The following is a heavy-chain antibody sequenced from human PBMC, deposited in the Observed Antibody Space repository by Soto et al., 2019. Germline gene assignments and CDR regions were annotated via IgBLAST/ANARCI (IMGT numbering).Heavy chain of an antibody. CDR1: GFTFSSYA. Sequence: EVQLLESGGGLVQPGGSLRLSCAASGFTFSSYAMSWVRQAPGKGLEWVSAISGSGGSTYYADSVKGRFTISRDNSKNTLYLQMNILSSEDTGVYYCADDIVVVPAATQLDYWGQGTLVTVSS. J-gene: IGHJ4*02. V-gene: IGHV3-23*01. CDR3: ADDIVVVPAATQLDY. CDR2: ISGSGGST. D-gene: IGHD2-2*01.